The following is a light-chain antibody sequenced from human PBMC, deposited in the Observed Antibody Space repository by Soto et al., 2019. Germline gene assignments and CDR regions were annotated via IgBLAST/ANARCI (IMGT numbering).Light chain of an antibody. CDR3: QQANSFPVT. Sequence: EVVMTQSPATLSVSPGERVTLSCRASQSVSQSVSSKLAWYQQKPGRAPRLLIHGASTRATGIPARFSGSGSGTDFTLTISSLQPEDVATYYCQQANSFPVTFGQGTRLEIK. V-gene: IGKV3-15*01. CDR1: QSVSQSVSSK. CDR2: GAS. J-gene: IGKJ5*01.